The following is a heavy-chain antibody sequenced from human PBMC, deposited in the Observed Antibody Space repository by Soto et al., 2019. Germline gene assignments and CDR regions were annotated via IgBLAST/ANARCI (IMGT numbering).Heavy chain of an antibody. D-gene: IGHD6-6*01. V-gene: IGHV3-30*03. CDR3: ARTYASSSGFGYFDL. Sequence: QVQMVESGGGVVQPGRSLRLSCAASGFTFRNYGMHWVRQAPGKGLEWVAVISYDGSNKYYADSVKGRFTLSRDNSNNALYLQMNSLRTEDTGVYYCARTYASSSGFGYFDLWGRGTLVTVSS. J-gene: IGHJ2*01. CDR2: ISYDGSNK. CDR1: GFTFRNYG.